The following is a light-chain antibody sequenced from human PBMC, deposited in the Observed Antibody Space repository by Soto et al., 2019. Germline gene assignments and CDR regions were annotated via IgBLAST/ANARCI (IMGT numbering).Light chain of an antibody. J-gene: IGKJ1*01. V-gene: IGKV1D-16*01. CDR1: QGINSW. CDR2: DAS. Sequence: DIQLTQSPSSVSASVGERVTIPCRASQGINSWLAWYPQRPGKAPKILIYDASTLKSGVPSRFRGSGSGTEFTLTISSLQPDDLATYYCQQYKRLRTFCQGTKVDIK. CDR3: QQYKRLRT.